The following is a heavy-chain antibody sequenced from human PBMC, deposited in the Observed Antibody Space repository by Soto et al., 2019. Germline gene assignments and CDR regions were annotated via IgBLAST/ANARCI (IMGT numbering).Heavy chain of an antibody. Sequence: LQLQESGPGLVKPSETLSLICSVSGVSISGSSYYWGWIRQPPGKGLEWIGSIYYSGQTYYNPSLKRRVTISVDRSKNQFSLNLTSVTATDTAFYYCARHGSSGGQGTLVTVSS. CDR1: GVSISGSSYY. CDR3: ARHGSS. D-gene: IGHD6-6*01. V-gene: IGHV4-39*01. CDR2: IYYSGQT. J-gene: IGHJ4*02.